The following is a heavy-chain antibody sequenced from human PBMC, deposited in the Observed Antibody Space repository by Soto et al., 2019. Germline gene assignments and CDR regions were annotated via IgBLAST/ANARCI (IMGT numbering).Heavy chain of an antibody. CDR1: GGAIISGNYY. Sequence: SETLSLTCSLSGGAIISGNYYFTCIRESPWNGLEWLGYIAYSGSTYYNPSLKSRVTMSADTSKNQFSPSLTSVTAADTAVYYCARDPYYNFWRGSKPPGWLDPWGQGTLVTVSS. J-gene: IGHJ5*02. D-gene: IGHD3-3*01. V-gene: IGHV4-30-4*01. CDR2: IAYSGST. CDR3: ARDPYYNFWRGSKPPGWLDP.